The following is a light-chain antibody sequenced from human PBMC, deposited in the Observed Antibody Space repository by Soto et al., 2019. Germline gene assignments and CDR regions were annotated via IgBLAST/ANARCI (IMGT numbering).Light chain of an antibody. J-gene: IGKJ1*01. CDR2: GAS. CDR3: QHYNSYSEA. Sequence: EIVLTQSPGTLSLSPGERSALSCMSSQSVSSSYLAWYQQKPGQAPRLLIYGASSRATGIPDRFSGSGSGTDFTLTISSLQPDDFATYYCQHYNSYSEAFGQGTKVDIK. CDR1: QSVSSSY. V-gene: IGKV3-20*01.